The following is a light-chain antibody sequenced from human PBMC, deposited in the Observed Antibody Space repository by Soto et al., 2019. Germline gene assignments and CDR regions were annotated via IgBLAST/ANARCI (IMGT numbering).Light chain of an antibody. CDR3: SSYTSSSTYV. CDR2: DIS. CDR1: SSDVGGYNY. J-gene: IGLJ1*01. Sequence: QSALTQPASVSGSPGQSITISCTGTSSDVGGYNYVSWHQQHPGKAPKLMIYDISNRPSGVPDRFSGSKSGNTASLTITGLQAEDEADYYCSSYTSSSTYVFGTGTKVTVL. V-gene: IGLV2-14*01.